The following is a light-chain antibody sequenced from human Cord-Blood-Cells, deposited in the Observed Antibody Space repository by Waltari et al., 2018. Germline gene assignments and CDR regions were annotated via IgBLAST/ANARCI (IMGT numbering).Light chain of an antibody. CDR3: QQRSNWPRT. CDR1: QSVSSY. CDR2: DAS. J-gene: IGKJ3*01. Sequence: EIVVTKSPATLSLAPGERATLSCRASQSVSSYLAWYQQKPGQAPRLLIYDASNRATGIPARFSGSGSGTDFTLTISSLEPEDFAVYYCQQRSNWPRTFGPGTKVDIK. V-gene: IGKV3-11*01.